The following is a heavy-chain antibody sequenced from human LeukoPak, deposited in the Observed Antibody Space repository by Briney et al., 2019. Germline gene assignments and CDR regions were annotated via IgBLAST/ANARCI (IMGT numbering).Heavy chain of an antibody. CDR2: LSHDGGTK. Sequence: GGSLRLSCAASGFTFNNYAMNWVRQAPGKGLEWVAALSHDGGTKYYADSVKGRFTSSRDNSRNTLYLQMNSLRAEDTAVYYCGRDSHTHYFDSWGQGTLVTVSS. V-gene: IGHV3-30-3*01. CDR1: GFTFNNYA. J-gene: IGHJ4*02. D-gene: IGHD2-15*01. CDR3: GRDSHTHYFDS.